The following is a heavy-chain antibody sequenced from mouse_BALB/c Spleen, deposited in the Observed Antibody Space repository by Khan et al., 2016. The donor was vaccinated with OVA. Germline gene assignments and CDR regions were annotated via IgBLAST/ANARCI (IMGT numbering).Heavy chain of an antibody. J-gene: IGHJ3*01. CDR2: ISPYYGDA. CDR1: GYTFTDYG. CDR3: ASDSSGEEFAY. Sequence: QVQLQQSGAELVRPGVSVKISCKGSGYTFTDYGIHWVKQSHAKSLEWIGVISPYYGDASYNQKFKGKATMTVDKSSSTAYMELARLTSEDSAIYYCASDSSGEEFAYWGQGTLVTVSA. V-gene: IGHV1S137*01. D-gene: IGHD3-2*01.